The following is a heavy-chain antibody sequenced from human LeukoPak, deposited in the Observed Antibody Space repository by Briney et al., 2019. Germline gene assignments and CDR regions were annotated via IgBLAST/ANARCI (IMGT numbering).Heavy chain of an antibody. V-gene: IGHV1-18*01. CDR3: ARPRYYYDSSGVDAFDI. CDR1: GYTFTSYG. J-gene: IGHJ3*02. CDR2: ISAYNGNT. D-gene: IGHD3-22*01. Sequence: ASVKVSYKASGYTFTSYGISWVRQAPGQGLEWMGWISAYNGNTNYAQKLQGRVTMTTDTSTSTAYMELRSLRSDDTAVYYCARPRYYYDSSGVDAFDIWGQGTMVTVSS.